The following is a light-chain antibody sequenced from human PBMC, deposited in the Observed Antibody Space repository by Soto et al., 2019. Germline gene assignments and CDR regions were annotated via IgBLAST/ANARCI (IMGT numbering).Light chain of an antibody. Sequence: QSVLTQPPSASGSPGQSVTISCTGTSSDVGAYNYVSWYQQHPGKAPKVMIYEVSKRPSGVPDRFSGSKSGNTASLTVSGLQAEDEAEYSCSSYAGTNRVFGTGTKLTVL. J-gene: IGLJ1*01. V-gene: IGLV2-8*01. CDR1: SSDVGAYNY. CDR3: SSYAGTNRV. CDR2: EVS.